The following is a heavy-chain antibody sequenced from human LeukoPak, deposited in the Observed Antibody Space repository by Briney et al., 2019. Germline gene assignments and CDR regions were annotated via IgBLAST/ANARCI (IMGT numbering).Heavy chain of an antibody. CDR3: ARERGEALDV. J-gene: IGHJ6*02. CDR1: GFTFSSYE. Sequence: GGSLRLSCAASGFTFSSYEMNWVRQAPGKGLEWVSYISSSGSSIYYADSVKGRSTISRDNAKNSLYLQTNSLRAEDTAVYYCARERGEALDVWGQGTTVTVSS. CDR2: ISSSGSSI. V-gene: IGHV3-48*03. D-gene: IGHD3-10*01.